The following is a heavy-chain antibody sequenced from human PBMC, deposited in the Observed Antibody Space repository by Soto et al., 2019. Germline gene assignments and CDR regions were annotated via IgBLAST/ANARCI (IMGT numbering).Heavy chain of an antibody. CDR2: IDPSDSYT. Sequence: PGESQTISYKGSEYSFTSYWIRWVRQMPGKGLEWMGRIDPSDSYTNYSPSFQGHVTISADKSISTAYLQWSSLKASDTAMYYCARPDSSGWLYYYGMDVWGQGTTVTVSS. CDR3: ARPDSSGWLYYYGMDV. D-gene: IGHD6-19*01. CDR1: EYSFTSYW. J-gene: IGHJ6*02. V-gene: IGHV5-10-1*01.